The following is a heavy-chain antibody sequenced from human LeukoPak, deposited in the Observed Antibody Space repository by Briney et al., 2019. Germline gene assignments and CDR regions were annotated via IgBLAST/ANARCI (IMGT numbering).Heavy chain of an antibody. CDR2: VNPNSGNT. V-gene: IGHV1-8*01. J-gene: IGHJ6*02. CDR1: GYTFTSYD. Sequence: ASVKASCKASGYTFTSYDINWVRQATGQGLERMGWVNPNSGNTGYAQKFQGRVTMTRNTSISTAYMELSSLRSEDTAVYYCASVVDYYGSGSSNGMDVWGQGTTVTVSS. CDR3: ASVVDYYGSGSSNGMDV. D-gene: IGHD3-10*01.